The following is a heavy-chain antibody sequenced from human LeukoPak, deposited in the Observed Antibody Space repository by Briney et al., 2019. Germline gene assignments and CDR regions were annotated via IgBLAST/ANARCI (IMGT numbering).Heavy chain of an antibody. CDR1: GFTVSSNY. V-gene: IGHV3-53*01. Sequence: GGSLRLSCAASGFTVSSNYMSWVRQAPGKGLEWVSLIHRDDTYYADSVKGRFTISRDNSKNTLYLQMNSLRAEDTAVYYCARDLDWASFDPWGQGTLVTVSS. D-gene: IGHD3-9*01. CDR2: IHRDDT. J-gene: IGHJ5*02. CDR3: ARDLDWASFDP.